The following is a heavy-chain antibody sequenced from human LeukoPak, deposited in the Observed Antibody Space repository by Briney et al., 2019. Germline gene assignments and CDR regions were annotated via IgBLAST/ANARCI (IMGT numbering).Heavy chain of an antibody. D-gene: IGHD6-13*01. CDR3: AREGIAAPYYYYYGMDV. J-gene: IGHJ6*02. CDR1: GFTVSNNY. Sequence: PGGSLRLSCAASGFTVSNNYMSWVRQAPGKGLEWVSLIYTGGTAYYADSVKGRFTISRDNAKNSLYLQMNSLRAEDTAVYYCAREGIAAPYYYYYGMDVWGQGTTVTVSS. CDR2: IYTGGTA. V-gene: IGHV3-53*01.